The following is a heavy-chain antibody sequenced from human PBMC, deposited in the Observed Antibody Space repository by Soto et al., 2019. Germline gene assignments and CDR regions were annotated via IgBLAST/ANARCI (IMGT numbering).Heavy chain of an antibody. J-gene: IGHJ5*02. CDR1: GGSISSGNFY. D-gene: IGHD3-16*01. Sequence: PSETLSLTCTVSGGSISSGNFYWSWIRQSPLKGLEWIGHLNYIGSTYYNPSLKGRVTLSVDTSKNQFSLKLSHVAAADTAVYYCARGAFHLGELKDAADRTDWLDPWGQGTLVTSPQ. CDR2: LNYIGST. V-gene: IGHV4-30-4*01. CDR3: ARGAFHLGELKDAADRTDWLDP.